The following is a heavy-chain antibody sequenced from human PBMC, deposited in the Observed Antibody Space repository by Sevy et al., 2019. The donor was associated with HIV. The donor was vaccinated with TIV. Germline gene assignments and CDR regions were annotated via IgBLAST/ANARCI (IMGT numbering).Heavy chain of an antibody. J-gene: IGHJ3*02. D-gene: IGHD2-8*02. CDR2: IRNDGSHE. Sequence: GGSLRLSCTASGFTFSNHAMHWVRQAPGKGPEWVAFIRNDGSHEYYADSVKGRFTISRDNSKNTMYMQMKSLRPEDTAVYYCAGDRKVLLVVYAIPFDAFDIWGQGTMVTVSS. CDR1: GFTFSNHA. CDR3: AGDRKVLLVVYAIPFDAFDI. V-gene: IGHV3-30*02.